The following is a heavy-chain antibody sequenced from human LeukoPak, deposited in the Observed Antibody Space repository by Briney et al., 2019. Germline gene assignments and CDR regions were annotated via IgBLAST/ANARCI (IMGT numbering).Heavy chain of an antibody. V-gene: IGHV1-8*03. CDR1: GYTFTSYD. CDR3: ARGLKRVYYYYMDV. Sequence: GASVKVSCKASGYTFTSYDINWVRQATGQGLEWMGWMNPNSGNTGYAQKFQGRVTITRDTSISTAYMELSSLRSEDTAVYYCARGLKRVYYYYMDVWGKGTTVTVSS. J-gene: IGHJ6*03. D-gene: IGHD6-6*01. CDR2: MNPNSGNT.